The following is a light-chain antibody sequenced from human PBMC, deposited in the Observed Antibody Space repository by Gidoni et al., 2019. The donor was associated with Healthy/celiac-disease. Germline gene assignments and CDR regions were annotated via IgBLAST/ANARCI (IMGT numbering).Light chain of an antibody. Sequence: DIVMTQSPLSLPVTPGEQASISCRSSQSLLHSNGYNYLDWYLQQPGQSPQLLIYLGSNRASGVPDRFSGSGSGTDFTLKISRVEAEDVGVYYCMQALQTPRFTFGPGTKVDIK. CDR3: MQALQTPRFT. J-gene: IGKJ3*01. CDR1: QSLLHSNGYNY. CDR2: LGS. V-gene: IGKV2-28*01.